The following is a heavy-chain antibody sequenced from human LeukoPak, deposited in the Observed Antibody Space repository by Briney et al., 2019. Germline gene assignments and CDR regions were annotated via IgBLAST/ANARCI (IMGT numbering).Heavy chain of an antibody. D-gene: IGHD5-18*01. CDR3: ARGVDTAIYYFDY. CDR1: GGTFSSYA. CDR2: IILIFGTA. Sequence: SVKVSCKASGGTFSSYAISWVRQAPGQGLEWMGGIILIFGTANYAQKFQGRVTTTADESTSTAYMELSSLRSEDTAVYYCARGVDTAIYYFDYWGQGTLVTVSS. V-gene: IGHV1-69*13. J-gene: IGHJ4*02.